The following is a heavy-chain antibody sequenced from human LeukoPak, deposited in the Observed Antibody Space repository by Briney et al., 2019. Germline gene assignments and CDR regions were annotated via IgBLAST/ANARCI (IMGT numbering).Heavy chain of an antibody. CDR3: AKYLSRAFDC. Sequence: GGSLRLSCAASGFTFSNNWMAWVRQAPGKGPELVAHINHDGSHTGYVDSVKGRFTISRDNSKNSLYLQFNSLRAEDTAMYYCAKYLSRAFDCWGQGSLITVSS. D-gene: IGHD2/OR15-2a*01. V-gene: IGHV3-7*01. CDR1: GFTFSNNW. CDR2: INHDGSHT. J-gene: IGHJ4*02.